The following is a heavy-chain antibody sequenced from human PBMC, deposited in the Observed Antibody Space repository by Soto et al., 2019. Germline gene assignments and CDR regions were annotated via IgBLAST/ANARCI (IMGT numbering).Heavy chain of an antibody. CDR3: ARDGYSGYDYYYYMDV. V-gene: IGHV3-21*01. D-gene: IGHD5-12*01. J-gene: IGHJ6*03. CDR2: ISSSSSYI. CDR1: GFTFSSYS. Sequence: GGSLRLSCAASGFTFSSYSMNWVRQAPGKGLEWVSSISSSSSYIYYADSVKGRFTISRDNAKNSLYLQMNSLRAEDTAVYYCARDGYSGYDYYYYMDVWGKGTTVTVSS.